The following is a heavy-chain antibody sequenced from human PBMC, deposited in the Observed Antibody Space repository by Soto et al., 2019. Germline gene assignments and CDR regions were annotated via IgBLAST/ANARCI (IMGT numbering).Heavy chain of an antibody. Sequence: EVQLVESGGGLVQPGGSLRLSCSASGFTLSTYWMHWVRQVPGKGLVWVSRINSDGSTTTYANSVKGRFTISRDNAKNTLYLKMNSLRAEDTAVYYCTRDFQDWGRGALVTVSS. CDR3: TRDFQD. CDR2: INSDGSTT. J-gene: IGHJ4*02. CDR1: GFTLSTYW. V-gene: IGHV3-74*01.